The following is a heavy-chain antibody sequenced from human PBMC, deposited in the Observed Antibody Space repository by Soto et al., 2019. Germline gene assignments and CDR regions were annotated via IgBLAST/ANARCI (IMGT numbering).Heavy chain of an antibody. V-gene: IGHV3-49*03. CDR2: IRSKAYGGTT. D-gene: IGHD3-10*01. CDR1: GFTFGDYA. Sequence: PGGSLRLSCTASGFTFGDYAMSWFRQAPGKGLEWVGFIRSKAYGGTTEYAASVKGRFTISRDDSRSIAYLQMNSLKTEDTAVYYCTRARESLLLWFGELLYPRNVPYGMDVWGQGTTVTVSS. J-gene: IGHJ6*02. CDR3: TRARESLLLWFGELLYPRNVPYGMDV.